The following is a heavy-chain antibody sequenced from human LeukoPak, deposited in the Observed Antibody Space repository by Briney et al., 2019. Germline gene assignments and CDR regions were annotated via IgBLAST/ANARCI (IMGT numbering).Heavy chain of an antibody. V-gene: IGHV3-21*01. CDR1: GFIFNTYT. CDR3: ATERALGDYYDSSGYGYGY. Sequence: GGSLRLSCAASGFIFNTYTMNWVRQAPGKGLEWVSYISSSRSYISYAESVKGRFTISRDNAKNSLYLQMNSLRDEDTAVYYCATERALGDYYDSSGYGYGYWGQGTLVTVSS. J-gene: IGHJ4*02. D-gene: IGHD3-22*01. CDR2: ISSSRSYI.